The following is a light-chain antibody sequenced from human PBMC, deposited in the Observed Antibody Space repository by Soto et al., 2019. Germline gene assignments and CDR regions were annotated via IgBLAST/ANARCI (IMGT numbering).Light chain of an antibody. Sequence: QSALTQPPSVSGSPGQSVTISCTVTITDFVSYNRVSWYQQPPGTAPKLMIYEVSKRPSGVPDRFSGSKSGNTASLTISGLQAADEADYYCSLYTSENAYVFGTGTKV. J-gene: IGLJ1*01. CDR1: ITDFVSYNR. CDR3: SLYTSENAYV. CDR2: EVS. V-gene: IGLV2-18*01.